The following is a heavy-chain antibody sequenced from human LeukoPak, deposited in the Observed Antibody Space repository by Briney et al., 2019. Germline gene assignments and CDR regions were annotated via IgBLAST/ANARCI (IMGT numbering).Heavy chain of an antibody. Sequence: PGGSLRLSCAASGFTFSDYYMSWIRQAPGKGLEWVSYISSSGSTIYYADSVKGRFTISRDNAKNSLYLQMNSLRVEDTAVYYCARDLTLVRRNDYWGQGTLVTVSS. CDR3: ARDLTLVRRNDY. CDR1: GFTFSDYY. V-gene: IGHV3-11*04. D-gene: IGHD3-9*01. CDR2: ISSSGSTI. J-gene: IGHJ4*02.